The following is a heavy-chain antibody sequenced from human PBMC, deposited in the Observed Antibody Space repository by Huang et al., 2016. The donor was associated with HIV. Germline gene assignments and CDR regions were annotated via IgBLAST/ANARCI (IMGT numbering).Heavy chain of an antibody. CDR2: INQSGRT. D-gene: IGHD6-13*01. J-gene: IGHJ4*02. CDR1: GESLSDFF. CDR3: ARGLGSSWSLFDT. V-gene: IGHV4-34*02. Sequence: QVQLEQWGARLLKPSETLYLTCAVYGESLSDFFWSWIRQPPGKGLEWIGEINQSGRTNYNPSHKSRVTIAVDTSKKQFSLKLKAVTAADTSMYYCARGLGSSWSLFDTWGQGSLVTVFS.